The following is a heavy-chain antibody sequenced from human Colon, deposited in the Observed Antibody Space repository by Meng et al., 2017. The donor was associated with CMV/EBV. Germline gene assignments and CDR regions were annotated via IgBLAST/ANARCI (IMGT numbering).Heavy chain of an antibody. D-gene: IGHD2-15*01. CDR3: ARSKDIVIVEAAQAVFDI. J-gene: IGHJ3*02. Sequence: SETLSLTCSVSGGSVTNYFWSWIRQAPGRGLEWIGYIYYIGDTTYNPSLKRRVTMSIDTSKNQFSLKLTSVTAADTAVYYCARSKDIVIVEAAQAVFDIWGQGTMVTVSS. V-gene: IGHV4-59*02. CDR2: IYYIGDT. CDR1: GGSVTNYF.